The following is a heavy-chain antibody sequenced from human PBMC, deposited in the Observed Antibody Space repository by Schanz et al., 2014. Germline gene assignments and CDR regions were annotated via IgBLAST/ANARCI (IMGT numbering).Heavy chain of an antibody. J-gene: IGHJ4*02. Sequence: QVQLVESGGSVVQPGRSLRLSCAGSGFSFSDYGMHWVRQAPGRGLEWVAVISYHGSEKYYADSVKGRFTISRDNSKNTLYLQMNSLRAEDTAVYYCAKVGGFWSGYSDHWGQGTLVTVSS. V-gene: IGHV3-30*18. CDR3: AKVGGFWSGYSDH. CDR2: ISYHGSEK. D-gene: IGHD3-3*01. CDR1: GFSFSDYG.